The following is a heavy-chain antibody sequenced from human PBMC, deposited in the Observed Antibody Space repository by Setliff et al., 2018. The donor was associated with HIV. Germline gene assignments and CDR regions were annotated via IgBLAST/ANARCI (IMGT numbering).Heavy chain of an antibody. J-gene: IGHJ4*02. D-gene: IGHD5-18*01. CDR1: GFTFSSYA. Sequence: PGGSLRLSCAASGFTFSSYAMSWVRQAPGKGLEWVSAISGSGGSTYYADSVKGRFTISRDNSKNTLYLQMNSLRAEDTAVYYCAKGFSGGYSYGYVDFDYWGQGTLVTVSS. CDR2: ISGSGGST. V-gene: IGHV3-23*01. CDR3: AKGFSGGYSYGYVDFDY.